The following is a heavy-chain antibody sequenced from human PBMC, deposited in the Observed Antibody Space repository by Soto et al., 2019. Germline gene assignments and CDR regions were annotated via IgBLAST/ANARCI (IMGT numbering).Heavy chain of an antibody. J-gene: IGHJ6*02. CDR1: GFTVKDYQ. CDR3: ARDPSTTGYYGLDV. Sequence: GGSLRLSCAASGFTVKDYQMNWVRQAPGKGLEWVSVIYSGGVTYYPDSVKGRFTTIRDTSKNTVYLQMNSLRADDTAMYYCARDPSTTGYYGLDVWGQGTTVTVSS. CDR2: IYSGGVT. V-gene: IGHV3-53*01.